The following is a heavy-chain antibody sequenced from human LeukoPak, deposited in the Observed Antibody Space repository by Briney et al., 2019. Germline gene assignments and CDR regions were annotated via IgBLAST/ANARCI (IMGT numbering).Heavy chain of an antibody. CDR2: IYYSGST. Sequence: KPSETLSLTCTVSGGSISSSSYYWGWIRQPPGKGLEWTGSIYYSGSTYYNPSLKSRVTISVDTSKNQFSLKLSSVTAADTAVYYCARRGYSRGWWGSYGWFDPWGQGTLVTVSS. J-gene: IGHJ5*02. CDR3: ARRGYSRGWWGSYGWFDP. V-gene: IGHV4-39*01. D-gene: IGHD6-19*01. CDR1: GGSISSSSYY.